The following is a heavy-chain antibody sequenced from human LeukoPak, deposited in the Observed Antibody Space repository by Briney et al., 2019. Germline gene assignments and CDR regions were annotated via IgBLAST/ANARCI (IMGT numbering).Heavy chain of an antibody. CDR3: ARVEIVVVPAVPNFDY. Sequence: GGSLRLSCAASGFTFSSYWMSWVRQAPGKGLEWVANIKQDGSEKYYVDSVKGRFTISRDNAKNSLYPQMNSLRAEDTAVYYCARVEIVVVPAVPNFDYWGQGTLVTVSP. CDR2: IKQDGSEK. CDR1: GFTFSSYW. V-gene: IGHV3-7*01. D-gene: IGHD2-2*03. J-gene: IGHJ4*02.